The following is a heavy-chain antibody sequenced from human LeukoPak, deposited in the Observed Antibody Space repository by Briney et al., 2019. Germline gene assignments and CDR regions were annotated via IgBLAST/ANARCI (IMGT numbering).Heavy chain of an antibody. D-gene: IGHD2-15*01. Sequence: PGGSLRLSCAASGFTFSSYGMHWVRQAPGKGLEWVAVIWYDGSNKYYADSVKGRFTISRDNSKNTLYLQMNSLRAEDTAVYYCARATVYCSGGSCRPVRDYWGQGTLVTVSS. J-gene: IGHJ4*02. CDR2: IWYDGSNK. CDR1: GFTFSSYG. CDR3: ARATVYCSGGSCRPVRDY. V-gene: IGHV3-33*01.